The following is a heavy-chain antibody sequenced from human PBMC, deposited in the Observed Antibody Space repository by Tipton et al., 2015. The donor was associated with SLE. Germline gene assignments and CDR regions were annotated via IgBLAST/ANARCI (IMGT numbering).Heavy chain of an antibody. D-gene: IGHD4-17*01. J-gene: IGHJ4*02. CDR3: ARGLLSDYGIDS. Sequence: SLRLSCDASGFTFRNFWMQWVRQAPGKGLVWVSRIYTDGSRIHYADSVKGRFTISSENAKNTLYLQMNSLRAEDTAVYYCARGLLSDYGIDSWGQGTLVTVSS. CDR2: IYTDGSRI. V-gene: IGHV3-74*01. CDR1: GFTFRNFW.